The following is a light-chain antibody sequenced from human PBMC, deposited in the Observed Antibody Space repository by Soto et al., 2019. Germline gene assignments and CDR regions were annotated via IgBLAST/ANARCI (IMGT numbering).Light chain of an antibody. V-gene: IGKV3-11*01. CDR3: KQRTDWPTIT. Sequence: EIVLTQSPATLSLSPGERATLSCGASQSVRTALAWYQQKPGQAPRLLIYDASTRATGIPARFSGSGSGTDFTLTISNLESEDFAVYYCKQRTDWPTITFGLGTRLEIK. CDR2: DAS. J-gene: IGKJ5*01. CDR1: QSVRTA.